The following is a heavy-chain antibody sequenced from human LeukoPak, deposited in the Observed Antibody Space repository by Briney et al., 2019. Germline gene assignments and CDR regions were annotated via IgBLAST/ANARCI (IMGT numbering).Heavy chain of an antibody. CDR2: ISSSSSYI. CDR3: ARGGFSSGWHEATPYYYYGMDV. Sequence: GGSLRLSCAASGFTFSSYSMNWVRQAPGKGLEWVSSISSSSSYIYYADSVKGRFTISRDNAKNSLYLQMNSLRAEDTAVYYCARGGFSSGWHEATPYYYYGMDVWGQGTTVTVSS. D-gene: IGHD6-19*01. V-gene: IGHV3-21*01. J-gene: IGHJ6*02. CDR1: GFTFSSYS.